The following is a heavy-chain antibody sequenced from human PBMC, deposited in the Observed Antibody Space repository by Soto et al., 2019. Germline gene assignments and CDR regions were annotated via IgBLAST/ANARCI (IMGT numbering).Heavy chain of an antibody. Sequence: SETLSLTCTVSGGSISSSSYYWGWIRQPPGKGLEWIGSIYYSGSTYYNPSLKSRVTISVDTSKNQFSLKLSSVTAADTAVYYCAGQTERSVQLTRWFDPWGQGTLVTVSS. D-gene: IGHD3-9*01. J-gene: IGHJ5*02. CDR2: IYYSGST. V-gene: IGHV4-39*01. CDR1: GGSISSSSYY. CDR3: AGQTERSVQLTRWFDP.